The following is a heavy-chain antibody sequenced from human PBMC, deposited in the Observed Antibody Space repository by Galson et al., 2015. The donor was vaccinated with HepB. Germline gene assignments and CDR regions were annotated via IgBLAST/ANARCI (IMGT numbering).Heavy chain of an antibody. J-gene: IGHJ6*02. Sequence: SGAEVKNPGESLRISCEGSGYTFTNYWITWVRRVPGKGLEWLGRIDPSDSYSNYNPSFEGHVTISVDTSIATAYLQWSSLKASDTAVYYCARRYCSSSSCSGAHFYYYGLDVWGQGTTVTV. V-gene: IGHV5-10-1*01. D-gene: IGHD2-2*01. CDR2: IDPSDSYS. CDR1: GYTFTNYW. CDR3: ARRYCSSSSCSGAHFYYYGLDV.